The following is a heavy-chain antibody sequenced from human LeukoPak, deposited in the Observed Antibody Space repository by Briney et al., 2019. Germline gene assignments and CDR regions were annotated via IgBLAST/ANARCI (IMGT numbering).Heavy chain of an antibody. V-gene: IGHV3-23*01. CDR2: FSGPMETT. CDR1: GFTFNRYA. CDR3: AKASLGSCTGAKCYHFDN. J-gene: IGHJ4*02. D-gene: IGHD2-8*02. Sequence: GGSLRLSCVASGFTFNRYAMSWVRHVPGKRLEWVSTFSGPMETTYYAPSVRGRFTMSRDNSKNTLSLPMNSLRAEDTAIYYCAKASLGSCTGAKCYHFDNWGQGTLVTVSS.